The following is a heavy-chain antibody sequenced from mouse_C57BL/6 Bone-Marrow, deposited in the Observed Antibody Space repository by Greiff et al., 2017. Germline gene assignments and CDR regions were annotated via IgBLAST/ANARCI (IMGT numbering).Heavy chain of an antibody. CDR3: ARDDYGFDY. Sequence: EVKLMESGGGLVQSGRSLRLSCATSGFTFSDFYMEWVRQAPGKGLEWIAASRNKANDYTTEYSASVKGRFIDSRDTSQSILYLQMNALRAEDTAIYYCARDDYGFDYWGQGTTLTVSS. CDR2: SRNKANDYTT. D-gene: IGHD1-1*01. CDR1: GFTFSDFY. J-gene: IGHJ2*01. V-gene: IGHV7-1*01.